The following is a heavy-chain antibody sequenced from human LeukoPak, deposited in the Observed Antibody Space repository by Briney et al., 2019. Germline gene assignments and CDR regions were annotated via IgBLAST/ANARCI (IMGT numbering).Heavy chain of an antibody. CDR2: IYYSGST. J-gene: IGHJ4*02. Sequence: SETLSLTCTVSGGSISSSSYYWGWIRQPPGKGLEWIVSIYYSGSTYYNPSLKSRVTISVDTSKNQFSLKLSSVTAADTAVYYCARQKPAYCGGDCYFGPLDYWGQGTLVTVSS. D-gene: IGHD2-21*02. CDR1: GGSISSSSYY. V-gene: IGHV4-39*01. CDR3: ARQKPAYCGGDCYFGPLDY.